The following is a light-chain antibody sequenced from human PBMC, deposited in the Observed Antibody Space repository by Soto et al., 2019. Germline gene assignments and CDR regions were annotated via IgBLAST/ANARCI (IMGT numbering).Light chain of an antibody. Sequence: QSALTQPPSASGSPGQSVTISCTGTSSDVGAYNYVSWYQQHPGRAPRRIIYDVNQRPSGVPDRFSGSKSDNTASLTVSGLQAEDEADYYCSSYAKSNTYVFGTGTKLTVL. CDR2: DVN. CDR3: SSYAKSNTYV. V-gene: IGLV2-8*01. J-gene: IGLJ1*01. CDR1: SSDVGAYNY.